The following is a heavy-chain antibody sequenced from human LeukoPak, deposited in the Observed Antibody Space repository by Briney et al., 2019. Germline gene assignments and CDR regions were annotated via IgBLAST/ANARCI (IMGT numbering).Heavy chain of an antibody. V-gene: IGHV3-21*01. J-gene: IGHJ3*02. CDR3: ARETYYYGSGSYENAFDI. CDR2: ISSSSSYI. CDR1: GFTFSSYS. D-gene: IGHD3-10*01. Sequence: PGGSLRLSCAASGFTFSSYSMNWVRQAPGKGLEWVSSISSSSSYIYYADSVKGRFTISRDNAKNSLYLQMNSLRAEDAAVYYCARETYYYGSGSYENAFDIWGQGTMVTVSS.